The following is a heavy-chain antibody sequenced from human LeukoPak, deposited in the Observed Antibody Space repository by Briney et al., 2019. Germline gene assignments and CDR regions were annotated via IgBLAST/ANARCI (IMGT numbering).Heavy chain of an antibody. J-gene: IGHJ4*02. Sequence: GGSLRLSCAASGFTFSGSALHWVRQASGKGLEWVGRIRSTANGYATAYAASVKGRFTISRDDSKNTTYLQMNSLKTEDTAVYYCTRRVVVVDSGSNFFDYWGQGTLVTVSS. CDR3: TRRVVVVDSGSNFFDY. V-gene: IGHV3-73*01. CDR2: IRSTANGYAT. CDR1: GFTFSGSA. D-gene: IGHD2-15*01.